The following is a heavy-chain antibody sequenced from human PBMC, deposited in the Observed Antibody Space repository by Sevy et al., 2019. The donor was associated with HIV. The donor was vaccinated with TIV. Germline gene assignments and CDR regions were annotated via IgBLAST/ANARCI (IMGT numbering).Heavy chain of an antibody. D-gene: IGHD2-15*01. J-gene: IGHJ6*02. CDR3: AKGFGSGATCPRDYYYYGMDV. CDR1: EFTFSSYA. Sequence: GGSLRLSCSASEFTFSSYAMSWVRQAPGKGLEWVSSISSRGRVTYYADFVEGRFIISRDNSKNTLSVQMNSLRAEDTAVYDCAKGFGSGATCPRDYYYYGMDVWGQGTTVTVSS. V-gene: IGHV3-23*01. CDR2: ISSRGRVT.